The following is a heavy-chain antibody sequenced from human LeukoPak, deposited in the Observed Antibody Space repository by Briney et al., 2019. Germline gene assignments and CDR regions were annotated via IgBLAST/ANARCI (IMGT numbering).Heavy chain of an antibody. V-gene: IGHV1-2*02. J-gene: IGHJ4*02. CDR1: GYTFTGYY. Sequence: ASVKVSCKASGYTFTGYYMHWVRQAPGQGLEWMGWINPNSGGTNYAQKFQGRVTMTRDTSISTAYMELSRLRSDDTAVYYCARDRVTGVYFDYWGQGTLVTVSS. CDR2: INPNSGGT. CDR3: ARDRVTGVYFDY. D-gene: IGHD1-14*01.